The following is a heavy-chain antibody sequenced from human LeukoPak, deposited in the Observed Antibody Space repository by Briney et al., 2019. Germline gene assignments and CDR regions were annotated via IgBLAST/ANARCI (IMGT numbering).Heavy chain of an antibody. Sequence: PSETLSLTCTVSGGSSDYYWGWIRQPPGKRLECIGSVYYGGSTYYNPSLRSRVTISVDTSKNQFSLKLNSVTAADTAVYYCASITMNAFDMWGQGTMVTVSS. J-gene: IGHJ3*02. CDR1: GGSSDYY. CDR2: VYYGGST. D-gene: IGHD3-22*01. CDR3: ASITMNAFDM. V-gene: IGHV4-39*01.